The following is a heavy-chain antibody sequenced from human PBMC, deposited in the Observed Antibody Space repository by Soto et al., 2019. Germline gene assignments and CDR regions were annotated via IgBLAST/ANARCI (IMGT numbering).Heavy chain of an antibody. Sequence: GGSLRLSCEASGFTFRTYSMHWVRQAPGKGLEWVSYISSTSSPIFYADSVKGRFTISRDNARNSLYLQMNSLRDEDTAPYYCARDLGYSYGVYFDYWGQGTLVTVSS. J-gene: IGHJ4*02. CDR1: GFTFRTYS. D-gene: IGHD5-18*01. V-gene: IGHV3-48*02. CDR2: ISSTSSPI. CDR3: ARDLGYSYGVYFDY.